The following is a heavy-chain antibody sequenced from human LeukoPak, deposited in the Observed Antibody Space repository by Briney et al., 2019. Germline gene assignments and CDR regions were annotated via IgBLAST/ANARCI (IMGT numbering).Heavy chain of an antibody. V-gene: IGHV3-7*01. CDR3: AKMAPGAGSSGWLFEY. Sequence: GGSLRLSCAASGFTFSSYWMSWVRQAPGKGLEWVANIKQDGSEKYYVDSVKGRFTISRDNAKNSLYLQMNSLRAEDTAVYYCAKMAPGAGSSGWLFEYWGQGILVTVSP. J-gene: IGHJ4*02. CDR2: IKQDGSEK. CDR1: GFTFSSYW. D-gene: IGHD6-19*01.